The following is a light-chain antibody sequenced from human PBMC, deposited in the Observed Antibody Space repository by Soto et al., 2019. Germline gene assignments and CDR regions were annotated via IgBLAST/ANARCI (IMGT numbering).Light chain of an antibody. CDR2: DVS. CDR3: NSYTSSSTVV. V-gene: IGLV2-14*03. J-gene: IGLJ2*01. CDR1: SSDVGGYNY. Sequence: QSALTQPASVSGSPGQSITISCTGTSSDVGGYNYVSWYQHNPGKAPKLMIYDVSNRPSGVSNRFSGSKSGNTASLTISGLQAEDEAAYYCNSYTSSSTVVFGGGAKLTVL.